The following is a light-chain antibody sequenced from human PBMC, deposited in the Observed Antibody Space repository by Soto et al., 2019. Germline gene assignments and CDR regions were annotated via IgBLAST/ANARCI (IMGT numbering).Light chain of an antibody. CDR2: DVS. J-gene: IGKJ2*01. CDR3: QQRRNWPYT. CDR1: HDVRTF. Sequence: EIVLTQSPVTLSLSPGGRATLSCRASHDVRTFLAWYQHKPGQGPRLLIDDVSNRTTGIPARFAGSGSGTDFTLTISSLEPEDFALYYCQQRRNWPYTFGQGTKLEIK. V-gene: IGKV3-11*01.